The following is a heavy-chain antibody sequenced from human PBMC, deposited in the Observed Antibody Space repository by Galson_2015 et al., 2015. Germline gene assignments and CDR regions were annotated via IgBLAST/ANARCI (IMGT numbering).Heavy chain of an antibody. CDR2: IYYSGST. CDR1: GGSISSYY. D-gene: IGHD4-17*01. Sequence: SEPLSLTCPVSGGSISSYYWSWIRQPPGKGLEWIGNIYYSGSTYYNPSLKSRVTISVDTSKNHFSLKLSSVTAADTAVYYCARVTDHGDYVGGEALEIWGQGTLVAASS. J-gene: IGHJ3*02. CDR3: ARVTDHGDYVGGEALEI. V-gene: IGHV4-59*08.